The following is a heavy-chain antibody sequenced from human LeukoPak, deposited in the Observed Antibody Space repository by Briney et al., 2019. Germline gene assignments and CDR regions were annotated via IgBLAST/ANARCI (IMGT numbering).Heavy chain of an antibody. CDR3: AIWTSGNY. J-gene: IGHJ4*02. V-gene: IGHV3-7*01. Sequence: PGESLKISCADSQFTFNGSWMNWVRQAPGKGLEWVANMDPTGSQKRYVDSVRGRFTISKDNPGASLYLDMHSLRAEDTAIYYCAIWTSGNYWGQGTLVTVSS. CDR1: QFTFNGSW. CDR2: MDPTGSQK. D-gene: IGHD1-1*01.